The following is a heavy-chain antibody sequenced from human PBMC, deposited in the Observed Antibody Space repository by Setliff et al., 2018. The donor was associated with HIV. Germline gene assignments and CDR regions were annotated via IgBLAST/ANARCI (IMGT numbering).Heavy chain of an antibody. D-gene: IGHD1-26*01. CDR1: GFTFSNAW. V-gene: IGHV3-15*01. J-gene: IGHJ4*02. CDR3: TTDLGSGRFSWNNN. Sequence: PGGSLRLSCAAAGFTFSNAWMTWVRQAPGKGLQWVARIRNKKNGGTTYYAAPVEGRFTISRDDSKNTLSLQRNSLKTDDTAIYYCTTDLGSGRFSWNNNWGQGTLVTVSS. CDR2: IRNKKNGGTT.